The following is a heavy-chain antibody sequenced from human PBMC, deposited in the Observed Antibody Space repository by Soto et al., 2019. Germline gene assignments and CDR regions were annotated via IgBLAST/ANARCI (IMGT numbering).Heavy chain of an antibody. J-gene: IGHJ6*02. CDR1: GFTFSNYA. D-gene: IGHD2-15*01. V-gene: IGHV3-30-3*01. CDR3: ARAGCAGGTCYTLVGLRYGMDV. CDR2: ISYDGNNK. Sequence: QVQLVESGGGVVQPGRSLRLSCAASGFTFSNYAMYWVRQAPGKGLEWVAVISYDGNNKYYADSVKGRFTISRDNSKNTLYLHMNSLRAEDTAVYYCARAGCAGGTCYTLVGLRYGMDVWGQGTTVTVSS.